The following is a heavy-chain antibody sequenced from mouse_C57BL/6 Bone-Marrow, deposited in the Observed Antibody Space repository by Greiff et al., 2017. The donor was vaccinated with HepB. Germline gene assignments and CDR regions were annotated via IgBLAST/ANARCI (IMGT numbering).Heavy chain of an antibody. CDR1: GYAFSSSW. D-gene: IGHD1-1*01. J-gene: IGHJ2*01. Sequence: QVQLQQSGPELVKPGASVKISCKASGYAFSSSWMNWVKQRPGKGLEWIGRIYPGDGDTNYNGKFKGKATLTADKASSTAYMQLSSLTSEDSAVYFCARSDGSSYSYWGQGTTLTVSS. CDR2: IYPGDGDT. V-gene: IGHV1-82*01. CDR3: ARSDGSSYSY.